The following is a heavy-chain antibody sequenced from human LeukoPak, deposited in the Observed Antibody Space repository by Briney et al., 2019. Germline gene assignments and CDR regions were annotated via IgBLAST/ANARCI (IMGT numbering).Heavy chain of an antibody. CDR3: ARAAGMVRDYYFDY. V-gene: IGHV3-33*08. J-gene: IGHJ4*02. Sequence: PGGSLRLSCAASGFIFSSYAMSWVRQAPGKGLEWVAVIWYDGSNKYYADSVKGRFTISRDNSKNTLYLQMNSLRAEDTAVYYCARAAGMVRDYYFDYWGQGTLVTVSS. CDR1: GFIFSSYA. CDR2: IWYDGSNK. D-gene: IGHD3-10*01.